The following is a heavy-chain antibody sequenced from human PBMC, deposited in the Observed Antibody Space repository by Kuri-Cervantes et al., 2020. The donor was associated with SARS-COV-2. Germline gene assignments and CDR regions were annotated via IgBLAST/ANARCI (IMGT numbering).Heavy chain of an antibody. Sequence: ASVKVSCKASGYTFTSCGISWVRQAPGQGLEWMGWISSYNGNTNYAQKLQGRVTMTTDTSTSTAYMELRSLRSDDTAVYYCATRSYYDFWSGYLYTLNLDAFDIWSQGTMVTVSS. J-gene: IGHJ3*02. V-gene: IGHV1-18*01. CDR3: ATRSYYDFWSGYLYTLNLDAFDI. D-gene: IGHD3-3*01. CDR2: ISSYNGNT. CDR1: GYTFTSCG.